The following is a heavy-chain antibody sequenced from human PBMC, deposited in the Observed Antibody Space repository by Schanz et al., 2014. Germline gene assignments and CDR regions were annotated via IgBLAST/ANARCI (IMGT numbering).Heavy chain of an antibody. Sequence: QVQLVQSEAEVKKPGSSVKVSCKASGGTFSSYTISWVRQAPGQGLEWMGMIIPILCIANYAQNFQGRVTITADKSTSTAYMELTSLRSEDTAVYYCARTYCSSTSCYTGYYYMDVWGEGTTVTVSS. V-gene: IGHV1-69*02. CDR1: GGTFSSYT. CDR3: ARTYCSSTSCYTGYYYMDV. J-gene: IGHJ6*03. D-gene: IGHD2-2*02. CDR2: IIPILCIA.